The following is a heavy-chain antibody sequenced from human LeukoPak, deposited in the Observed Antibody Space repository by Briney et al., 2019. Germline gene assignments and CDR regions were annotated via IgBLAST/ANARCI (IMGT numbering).Heavy chain of an antibody. Sequence: GGSLRLSCAASGFTFSSYDMNWVRQAPGKGLEWVSYISSSGRTIYYADFVKGRFTISRDNAKNSLFLQMNRLRAEDTAVYFCAAHLYGGDIVFDYWGQGTLVTVSS. D-gene: IGHD2-21*02. J-gene: IGHJ4*02. CDR1: GFTFSSYD. CDR3: AAHLYGGDIVFDY. CDR2: ISSSGRTI. V-gene: IGHV3-48*03.